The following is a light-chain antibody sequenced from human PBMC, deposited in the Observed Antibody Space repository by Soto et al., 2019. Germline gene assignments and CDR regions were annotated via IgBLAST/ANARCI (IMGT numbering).Light chain of an antibody. V-gene: IGKV3-11*01. Sequence: EIAVTQSPATRSVSPGERATLSCGARQTVSNKLAWYQHKPGQAPRLLIYDTSNRATGIPARFSGSGSGTDFTLTISRLEPEDFAVYYCQQRKSWPRTFGQGTKVDIK. CDR3: QQRKSWPRT. CDR2: DTS. CDR1: QTVSNK. J-gene: IGKJ1*01.